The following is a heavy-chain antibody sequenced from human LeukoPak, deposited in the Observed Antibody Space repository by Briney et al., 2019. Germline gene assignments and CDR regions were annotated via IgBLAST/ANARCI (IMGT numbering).Heavy chain of an antibody. V-gene: IGHV4-4*07. CDR3: ARMKSGSFDC. Sequence: KPSETLSLTCTVSGDSISSYYWSWIRQPAGKGLEWIGRIYISGSTNYNPSLMSRVTMSVDTSKNRVSLRLNSVTAADTAVYYCARMKSGSFDCWGQGTLVTVSS. J-gene: IGHJ4*02. CDR1: GDSISSYY. D-gene: IGHD1-26*01. CDR2: IYISGST.